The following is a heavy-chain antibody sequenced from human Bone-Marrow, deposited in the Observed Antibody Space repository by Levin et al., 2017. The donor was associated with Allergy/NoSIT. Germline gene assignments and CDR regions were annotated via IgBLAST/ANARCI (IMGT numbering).Heavy chain of an antibody. CDR3: AKDDMHFYGNSDYNSDY. V-gene: IGHV3-23*01. CDR2: ISRTAGTT. J-gene: IGHJ4*02. CDR1: QFTFGDYA. D-gene: IGHD5-12*01. Sequence: PGGSLRLSCAASQFTFGDYAMSWVRQAPGKGLEWVSAISRTAGTTWYADSVKGRFTVSRDNSKNTLFLDMNSLRVEDTAVYFCAKDDMHFYGNSDYNSDYWGQGTLVIVSS.